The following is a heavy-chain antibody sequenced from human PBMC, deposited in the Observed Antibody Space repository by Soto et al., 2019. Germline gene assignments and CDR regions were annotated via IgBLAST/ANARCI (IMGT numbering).Heavy chain of an antibody. CDR1: GYTFSDYG. CDR2: ISISSGNT. CDR3: ARSYNYGSYWYFDL. Sequence: ASVKVSCKSSGYTFSDYGITWVRQAPGQGLEWMGWISISSGNTHFEESLQGRVTMTSDKTSTAYMELWRLRSDDSAMYYCARSYNYGSYWYFDLWGRGTLVTVSS. V-gene: IGHV1-18*04. D-gene: IGHD3-10*01. J-gene: IGHJ2*01.